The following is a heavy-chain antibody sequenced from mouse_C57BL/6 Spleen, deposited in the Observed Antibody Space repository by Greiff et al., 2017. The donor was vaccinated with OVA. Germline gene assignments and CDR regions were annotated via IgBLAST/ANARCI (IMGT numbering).Heavy chain of an antibody. CDR1: GYSITSGYY. CDR2: ISYDGSN. V-gene: IGHV3-6*01. D-gene: IGHD2-5*01. J-gene: IGHJ2*01. CDR3: ARGDYYSNYDY. Sequence: DVKLQESGPGLVKPSQSLSLTCSVTGYSITSGYYWNWIRQFPGNKLEWMGYISYDGSNNYNPSLKNRISITRDTAKNQFFLKLNSVTTEDTATYYCARGDYYSNYDYWGQGTTLTVSS.